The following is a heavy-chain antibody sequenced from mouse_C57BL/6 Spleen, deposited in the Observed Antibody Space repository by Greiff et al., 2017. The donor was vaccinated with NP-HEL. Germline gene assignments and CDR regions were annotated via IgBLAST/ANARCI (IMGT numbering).Heavy chain of an antibody. CDR3: ARGDDYRHRFAY. J-gene: IGHJ3*01. CDR1: GYTFTSYW. D-gene: IGHD2-4*01. Sequence: VQLQQPGAELVRPGSSVKLSCKASGYTFTSYWMHWVKQRPIQGLEWIGNIDPSDSETHYNQKFKDKATLTVDKSSSTAYMQLSSLTSEDSAVYYSARGDDYRHRFAYWGQGTLVTVSA. V-gene: IGHV1-52*01. CDR2: IDPSDSET.